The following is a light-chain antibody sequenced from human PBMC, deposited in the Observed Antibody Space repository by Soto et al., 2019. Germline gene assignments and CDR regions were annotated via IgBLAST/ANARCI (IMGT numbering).Light chain of an antibody. J-gene: IGLJ1*01. V-gene: IGLV2-14*01. CDR3: NSYTSSTSYV. CDR1: SSDVGGYNY. Sequence: QSVLTQPASVSGSPGQSITISCTGTSSDVGGYNYVSWYQQHPGKAPKLMISEVSNRPSGVSNRFSGSKSGNTASLTISGLQAEDEDDYYCNSYTSSTSYVFGTGTKVTVL. CDR2: EVS.